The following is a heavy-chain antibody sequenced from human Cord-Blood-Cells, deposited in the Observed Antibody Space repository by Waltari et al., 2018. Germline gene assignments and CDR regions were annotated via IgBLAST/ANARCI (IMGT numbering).Heavy chain of an antibody. CDR3: ARDPTEGTTSDY. CDR2: IKRDGSEK. J-gene: IGHJ4*02. Sequence: EVQLVESGGGLVQPGGSLRLSCAASGFTFSSYWMSWVRQAPGKGLEGVANIKRDGSEKYYVDSVKGRFTISRDNAKNSLYLQMNSLRAEDTAVYYCARDPTEGTTSDYWGQGTLVTVSS. D-gene: IGHD4-17*01. CDR1: GFTFSSYW. V-gene: IGHV3-7*01.